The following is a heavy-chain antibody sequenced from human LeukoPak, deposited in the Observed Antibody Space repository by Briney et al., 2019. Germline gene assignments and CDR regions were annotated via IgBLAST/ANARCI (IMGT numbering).Heavy chain of an antibody. D-gene: IGHD3-10*01. J-gene: IGHJ4*02. CDR1: GVSINGFY. V-gene: IGHV4-59*01. CDR2: IYYSGTT. CDR3: AREVLDYSSSGTYYRHFDF. Sequence: SETLSLTCTVSGVSINGFYWSWIRQPPGKGLEWIRYIYYSGTTNYNPSLRSRVTISVDTSKYQFSLKLSSVTAADTAVYYCAREVLDYSSSGTYYRHFDFWGQGTLVTVSS.